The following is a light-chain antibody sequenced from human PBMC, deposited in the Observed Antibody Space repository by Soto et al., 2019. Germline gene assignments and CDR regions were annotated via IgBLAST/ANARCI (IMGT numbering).Light chain of an antibody. CDR1: QYISSW. V-gene: IGKV1-5*03. CDR3: QHYNDYPWT. J-gene: IGKJ1*01. Sequence: DIQMTQSPSTLSASVGDRVTITCRASQYISSWLAWYQQKPGQAPKLLIYKESTLESGVPSRFSGRGSGTEFTLTISSLQPHDFATYYCQHYNDYPWTFGQGTKVEIK. CDR2: KES.